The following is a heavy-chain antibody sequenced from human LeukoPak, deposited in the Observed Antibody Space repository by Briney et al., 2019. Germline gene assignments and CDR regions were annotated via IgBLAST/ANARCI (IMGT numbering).Heavy chain of an antibody. V-gene: IGHV1-18*01. CDR1: GYTFTNHD. J-gene: IGHJ4*02. CDR2: ITPNNGNA. D-gene: IGHD7-27*01. Sequence: AASVKVSCKASGYTFTNHDINWVRQAPGQGLEWMGWITPNNGNADAAQRFQGRVTMTTDTSATTAYTELSSLRSDDTAVYYCARGPPNWGYDYWGPGTLVTVSS. CDR3: ARGPPNWGYDY.